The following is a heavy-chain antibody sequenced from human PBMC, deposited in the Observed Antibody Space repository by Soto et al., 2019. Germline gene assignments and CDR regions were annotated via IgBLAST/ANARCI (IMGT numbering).Heavy chain of an antibody. J-gene: IGHJ6*02. D-gene: IGHD3-9*01. CDR3: AIDLFSHYDILTGPYSVNYYCGMDV. CDR2: IIPIFGTA. Sequence: QVQLVQSGAEVKKPGSSVKVSCKASGGTFSSYAISWVRQAPGQGLEWMGGIIPIFGTANYAQKFQGRVTITADESTSTAYMELSSLRSEDTAVYYCAIDLFSHYDILTGPYSVNYYCGMDVWGQGTTVTVSS. V-gene: IGHV1-69*01. CDR1: GGTFSSYA.